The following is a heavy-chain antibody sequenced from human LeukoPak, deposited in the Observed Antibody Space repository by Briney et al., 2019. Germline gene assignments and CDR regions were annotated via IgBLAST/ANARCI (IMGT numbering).Heavy chain of an antibody. CDR1: GGSISSSSYY. CDR2: IYYSGST. CDR3: ARAAEQQLVKNNWFDP. J-gene: IGHJ5*02. V-gene: IGHV4-39*01. D-gene: IGHD6-13*01. Sequence: SETLSLTCTVSGGSISSSSYYWGWIRQPPGKGLEWIGSIYYSGSTYYNPSLKSRVTISVGTSKNQFSLKLSSVTAADTAVYYCARAAEQQLVKNNWFDPWGQGTLVTVSS.